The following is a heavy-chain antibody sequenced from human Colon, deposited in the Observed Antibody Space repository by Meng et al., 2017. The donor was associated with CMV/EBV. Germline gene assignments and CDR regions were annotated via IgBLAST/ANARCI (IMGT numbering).Heavy chain of an antibody. D-gene: IGHD3-3*01. J-gene: IGHJ4*02. Sequence: GGSLRLSCAASGFTFSSYEMNWVRLAPGKGLEWLAYCSINGGTTHHADSVRGRFTVSRDNAKNSLYLQMDNLRAEDTGVYYCARDLAVFGVVTENFWGQGTVVTVSS. CDR1: GFTFSSYE. CDR3: ARDLAVFGVVTENF. CDR2: CSINGGTT. V-gene: IGHV3-48*03.